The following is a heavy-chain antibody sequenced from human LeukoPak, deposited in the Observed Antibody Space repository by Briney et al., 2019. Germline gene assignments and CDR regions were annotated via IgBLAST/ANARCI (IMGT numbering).Heavy chain of an antibody. CDR2: ISGSGGST. CDR1: GFTFSSYA. J-gene: IGHJ6*03. D-gene: IGHD6-6*01. CDR3: AKGAYSSSSFYYYYMDV. V-gene: IGHV3-23*01. Sequence: GGSLRLPCAASGFTFSSYAMSWVRQAPGKGLEWVSAISGSGGSTYYADSVKGRFTISRDNSKNTLYLQMNSLRAEDTAVYYCAKGAYSSSSFYYYYMDVWGKGTTVTVSS.